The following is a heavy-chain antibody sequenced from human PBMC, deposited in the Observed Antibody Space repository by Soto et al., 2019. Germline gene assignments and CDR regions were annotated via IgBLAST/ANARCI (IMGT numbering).Heavy chain of an antibody. V-gene: IGHV6-1*01. Sequence: SQTLSLTCDISGDSVSSNSAAWNWIRQTPSRGLEWLGRTYYKSKWYYDYAVSVNSRLIVHPATSKNQFYLHLNSVTPEDTAVYYCARGSWDDVSRHSYMDVWGKGTTVTVSS. D-gene: IGHD1-1*01. CDR2: TYYKSKWYY. CDR1: GDSVSSNSAA. J-gene: IGHJ6*03. CDR3: ARGSWDDVSRHSYMDV.